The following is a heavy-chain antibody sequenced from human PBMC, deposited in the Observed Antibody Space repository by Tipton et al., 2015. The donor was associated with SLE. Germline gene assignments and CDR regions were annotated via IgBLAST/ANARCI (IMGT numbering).Heavy chain of an antibody. J-gene: IGHJ5*02. Sequence: SLRLSCAASGFTFDDYAMHWVRQAPGKGLEWVSGISWNSNVIKYADSVKGRFTISRDNSKSMLYLQMDSLTVEDTAVYYCAKADAWGQGTLVTVSS. V-gene: IGHV3-9*01. CDR3: AKADA. CDR2: ISWNSNVI. CDR1: GFTFDDYA.